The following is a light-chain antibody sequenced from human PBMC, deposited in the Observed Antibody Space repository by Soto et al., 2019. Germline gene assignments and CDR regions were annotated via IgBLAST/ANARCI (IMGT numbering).Light chain of an antibody. Sequence: IVLTHSPGTLSLSPGEIATLSGRASQSVSSSYLAWYQQKPGQAPRLLIYGASSRATGIPDRFSGSGSGTDFTLTISRLEPEDFAVYYCQQYGSSPWTFGQGTKVDIK. CDR3: QQYGSSPWT. V-gene: IGKV3-20*01. CDR2: GAS. CDR1: QSVSSSY. J-gene: IGKJ1*01.